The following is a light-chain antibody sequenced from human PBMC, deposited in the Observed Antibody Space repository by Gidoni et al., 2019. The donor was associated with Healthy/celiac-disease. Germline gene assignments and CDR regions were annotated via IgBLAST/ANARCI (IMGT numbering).Light chain of an antibody. V-gene: IGKV3-20*01. CDR1: QSVSSSY. CDR2: GAS. CDR3: QQYGSSPIT. J-gene: IGKJ3*01. Sequence: EIVLTQSPGTLSLSPGERATLSCRASQSVSSSYLAWYQQKPGQAPRLLIYGASSRATGIPDRFSGSGSGTDFTLTISRLEPEDFAVYYWQQYGSSPITFGPGTKVDIK.